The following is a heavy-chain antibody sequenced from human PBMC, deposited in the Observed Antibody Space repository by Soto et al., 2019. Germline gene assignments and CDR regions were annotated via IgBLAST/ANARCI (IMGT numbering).Heavy chain of an antibody. CDR1: GGSISSYY. Sequence: QVQLQESGPGLVKPSETLSLTCTVSGGSISSYYWSWIRQPPGKGLEWIGYIYYSGSTNYNPSLKSRVTISVDTSKNQFSLKLSSVTAADTAVYYCARLTTVTSPWPYYYYGMDVWGQGTTVTVSS. V-gene: IGHV4-59*01. D-gene: IGHD4-17*01. J-gene: IGHJ6*02. CDR2: IYYSGST. CDR3: ARLTTVTSPWPYYYYGMDV.